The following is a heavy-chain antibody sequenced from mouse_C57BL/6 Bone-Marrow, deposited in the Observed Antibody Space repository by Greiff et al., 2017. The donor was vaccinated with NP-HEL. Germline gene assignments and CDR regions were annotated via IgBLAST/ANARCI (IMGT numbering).Heavy chain of an antibody. Sequence: VQLQQSDAELVKPGASVKISCKVSGYTFTDHTMHWMKQRPEQGLEWIGYIYPRDGSTKYNEKLKGKANLTADKSSSTAYMQLNSLTSDDSSVYFCARHYYGSSYDYWGHCTTLTVSS. CDR3: ARHYYGSSYDY. V-gene: IGHV1-78*01. D-gene: IGHD1-1*01. CDR2: IYPRDGST. J-gene: IGHJ2*01. CDR1: GYTFTDHT.